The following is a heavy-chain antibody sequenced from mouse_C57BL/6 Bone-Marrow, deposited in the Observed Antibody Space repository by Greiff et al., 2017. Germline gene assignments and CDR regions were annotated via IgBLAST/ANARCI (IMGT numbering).Heavy chain of an antibody. CDR3: ARGEDYDGAWFAY. CDR1: GFTFSDYY. CDR2: ISNGGGST. V-gene: IGHV5-12*01. D-gene: IGHD2-4*01. J-gene: IGHJ3*01. Sequence: EVKVVESGGGLVQPGGSLKLSCAASGFTFSDYYMYWVRQTPEKRLEWVAYISNGGGSTYYPDTVKGRFTISRDNAKNTLYLQMSRLKSEDTAMYYCARGEDYDGAWFAYWGQGTLVTVSA.